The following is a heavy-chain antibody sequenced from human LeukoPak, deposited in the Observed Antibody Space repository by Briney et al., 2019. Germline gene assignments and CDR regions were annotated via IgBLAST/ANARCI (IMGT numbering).Heavy chain of an antibody. CDR1: GFTFSSDV. Sequence: GGSLRLSCAASGFTFSSDVMSWVRQAPGKGLEWVAIVTHDGSFTSYADSVKGRFAITRDDSKNTLSFQMDGLRPEDTALYYCAREMRGYYPHYWGQGTLVTVSS. CDR2: VTHDGSFT. J-gene: IGHJ4*02. D-gene: IGHD3-3*01. CDR3: AREMRGYYPHY. V-gene: IGHV3-30*09.